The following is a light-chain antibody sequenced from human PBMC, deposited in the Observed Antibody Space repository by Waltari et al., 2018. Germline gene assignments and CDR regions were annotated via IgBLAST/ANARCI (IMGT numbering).Light chain of an antibody. V-gene: IGKV3-15*01. CDR1: QNVGSD. CDR2: DAS. J-gene: IGKJ1*01. Sequence: EIVMTQSPVILSVSPGDGATLSRRASQNVGSDLAWYQQKPGQPPRLLIYDASTRASDIPARFSGRGSGTEFTLTISGLQVEDFAAYYCQQTYTFPPTFGHGTKVEV. CDR3: QQTYTFPPT.